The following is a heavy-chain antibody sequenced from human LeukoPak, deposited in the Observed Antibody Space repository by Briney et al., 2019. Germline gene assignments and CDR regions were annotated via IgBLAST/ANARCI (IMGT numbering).Heavy chain of an antibody. D-gene: IGHD4-11*01. CDR2: IYHSGST. J-gene: IGHJ6*03. CDR1: GYSISGGYY. Sequence: SETLSLTCAVSGYSISGGYYWGWIRQPPGKGLEWIGSIYHSGSTYYNPSLKSRVTISVDTSKNQFSLKLSSVTAADTAVYYCARANSNYRYYYYYMDVWGKGTTVTVSS. CDR3: ARANSNYRYYYYYMDV. V-gene: IGHV4-38-2*01.